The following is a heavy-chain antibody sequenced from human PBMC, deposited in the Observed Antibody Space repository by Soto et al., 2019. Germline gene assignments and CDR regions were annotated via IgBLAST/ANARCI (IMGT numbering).Heavy chain of an antibody. D-gene: IGHD1-26*01. CDR1: GFGVRSTYF. J-gene: IGHJ4*02. CDR2: VHHDGNA. CDR3: GRIIGATSFDS. V-gene: IGHV4-38-2*01. Sequence: SETLSLTCVVSGFGVRSTYFWGWIRQPPGKGLEWIGSVHHDGNAYYPPSVLGRVTISVDTANNQVSLSLRSVTAEDTATYYCGRIIGATSFDSWGRGILVTVSS.